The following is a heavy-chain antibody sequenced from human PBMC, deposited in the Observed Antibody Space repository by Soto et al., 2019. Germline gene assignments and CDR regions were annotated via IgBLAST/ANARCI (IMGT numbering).Heavy chain of an antibody. Sequence: GGSLRLSCAASGFTFSNAWMNWVRQAPGKGLEWVGRIKSKTDGGTTDTAAPVKGRFTISRDDSKNTLYLQMNSLKTEDTAVYYCTTGLSSGYYRWDPWGQGTLVTVSS. CDR2: IKSKTDGGTT. D-gene: IGHD3-22*01. V-gene: IGHV3-15*07. J-gene: IGHJ5*02. CDR1: GFTFSNAW. CDR3: TTGLSSGYYRWDP.